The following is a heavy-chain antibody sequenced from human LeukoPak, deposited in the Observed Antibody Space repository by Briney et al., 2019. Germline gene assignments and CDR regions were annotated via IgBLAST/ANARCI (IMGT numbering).Heavy chain of an antibody. CDR2: IYYSGST. CDR1: GGSISSYY. Sequence: SETLSLTCTVSGGSISSYYWSWIRQPPGKGLEWIGHIYYSGSTNYNPSLKSRVTISVDTSKNQFSLKLNSVTAADTPVYYCARVPPRSSGWYFFDYWGQGTLVTVSS. J-gene: IGHJ4*02. V-gene: IGHV4-59*01. D-gene: IGHD6-19*01. CDR3: ARVPPRSSGWYFFDY.